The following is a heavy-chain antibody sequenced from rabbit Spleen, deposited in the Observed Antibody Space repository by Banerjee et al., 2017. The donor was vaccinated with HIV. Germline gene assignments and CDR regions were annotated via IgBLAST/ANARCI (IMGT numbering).Heavy chain of an antibody. J-gene: IGHJ4*01. CDR1: GFDFTSTYY. Sequence: QSLEESGGDLVKPGASLTLTCKASGFDFTSTYYMCWVRQAPGKGLELIACIDTSSGITDYASWVNGRFTISKTSSTTVDLKMTSLTAADTATYFCARGEHFSVGFSAFAIYLDLWGQGTLVTVS. CDR3: ARGEHFSVGFSAFAIYLDL. D-gene: IGHD6-1*01. V-gene: IGHV1S40*01. CDR2: IDTSSGIT.